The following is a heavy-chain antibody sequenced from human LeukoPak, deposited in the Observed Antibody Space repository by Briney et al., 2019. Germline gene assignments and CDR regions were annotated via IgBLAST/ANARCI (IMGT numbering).Heavy chain of an antibody. CDR3: AREGLLWFGELSHRYWFDP. D-gene: IGHD3-10*01. J-gene: IGHJ5*02. CDR2: IYYSGST. Sequence: PSETLSLTCTVSGGSISSSSYYWGWIRQPPGKGLKWIGRIYYSGSTYYNPSLKSRVTISVDTSKNQFSLKLSSVTAADTAVYYCAREGLLWFGELSHRYWFDPWGQGTLVTVSS. V-gene: IGHV4-39*07. CDR1: GGSISSSSYY.